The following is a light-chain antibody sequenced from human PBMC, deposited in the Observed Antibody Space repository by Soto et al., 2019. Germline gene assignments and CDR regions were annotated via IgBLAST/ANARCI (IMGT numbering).Light chain of an antibody. CDR3: QQYHTYPWT. CDR1: QGIGTS. V-gene: IGKV1-8*01. J-gene: IGKJ1*01. CDR2: SAS. Sequence: RLTQSPSSLSASTGDRVTITCRASQGIGTSVAWYRQKPGEAPRLLIYSASALQNGAPSRFTGGGSGADFTLPIGCLQSEDYATYYCQQYHTYPWTFGQGTRVQ.